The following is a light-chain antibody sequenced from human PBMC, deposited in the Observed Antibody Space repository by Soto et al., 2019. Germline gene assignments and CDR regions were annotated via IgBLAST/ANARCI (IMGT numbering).Light chain of an antibody. CDR2: DVT. CDR1: SRDVGIYNY. Sequence: QSVLTQPRSVSGSPGQSVTVSCTGTSRDVGIYNYVSWYQQRPGTAPKVMIYDVTKRPSGVPDRFSGSKSANTASLTISGLQADDEADYYCCSYAGNYTLLFGGGTKLPVL. J-gene: IGLJ2*01. V-gene: IGLV2-11*01. CDR3: CSYAGNYTLL.